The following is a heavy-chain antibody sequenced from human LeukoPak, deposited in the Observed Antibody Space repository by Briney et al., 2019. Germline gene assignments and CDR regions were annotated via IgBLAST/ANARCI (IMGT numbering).Heavy chain of an antibody. D-gene: IGHD6-6*01. J-gene: IGHJ3*02. V-gene: IGHV5-51*01. CDR2: IYPGDSDT. Sequence: GESLKFSCKGSGYSFTSYWIGWVRQMPGKGLEWMGIIYPGDSDTKYSPSFQGQVTISADKSITTAYLQWSSLKASDTAMYYCASLVKGDAFDIWGQGTMVTVSS. CDR1: GYSFTSYW. CDR3: ASLVKGDAFDI.